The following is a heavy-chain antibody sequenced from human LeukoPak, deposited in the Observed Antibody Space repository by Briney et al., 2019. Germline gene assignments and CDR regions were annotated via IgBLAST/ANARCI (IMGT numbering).Heavy chain of an antibody. CDR1: GGSFSGYY. CDR3: ARLPIVLRYFDWLSPRDY. Sequence: PSETLSLTCAVYGGSFSGYYWSWIRQPPGKGLEWIGEINHSGSTNYNPSLKSRVTISVDTSKNQFSLKLSSVTAADTAVYYCARLPIVLRYFDWLSPRDYWGQGTLVTVSS. D-gene: IGHD3-9*01. V-gene: IGHV4-34*01. CDR2: INHSGST. J-gene: IGHJ4*02.